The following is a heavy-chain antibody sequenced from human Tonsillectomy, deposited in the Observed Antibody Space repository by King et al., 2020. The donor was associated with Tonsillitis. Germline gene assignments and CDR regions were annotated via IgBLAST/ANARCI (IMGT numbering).Heavy chain of an antibody. D-gene: IGHD6-13*01. CDR1: GYTFTNYG. J-gene: IGHJ4*02. CDR3: ARSGSYSSTWNYFDY. V-gene: IGHV1-18*01. Sequence: VQLVQSGAEVKKPWASVKVSCKASGYTFTNYGISWVRQAPGQGLEWMAWISAYNGDTNYAQKLQGRVTMTTDTSTSTAYMEVRSLRSDDTAVYYCARSGSYSSTWNYFDYWGQGTLVTVSS. CDR2: ISAYNGDT.